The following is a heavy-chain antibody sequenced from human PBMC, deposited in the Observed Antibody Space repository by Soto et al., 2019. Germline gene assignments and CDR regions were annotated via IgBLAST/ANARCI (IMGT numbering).Heavy chain of an antibody. CDR3: ARESEDLTSNFAY. CDR1: DFTFSRYS. Sequence: GGSLRLSCAASDFTFSRYSMNWVRQAPGKGLEWVSSISSTTNYIYYADSMKGRFTVSRDNAKNSVYLDMNSLSAEDTAVYYCARESEDLTSNFAYWCQGTLATVSS. CDR2: ISSTTNYI. J-gene: IGHJ4*02. V-gene: IGHV3-21*01.